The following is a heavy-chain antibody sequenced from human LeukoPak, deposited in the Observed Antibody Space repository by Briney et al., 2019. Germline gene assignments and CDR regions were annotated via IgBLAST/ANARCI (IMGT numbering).Heavy chain of an antibody. CDR3: AKRGVVIRVFLVGFHKEAYYFDS. CDR2: LSGSGGGT. V-gene: IGHV3-23*01. D-gene: IGHD3-10*01. Sequence: GGSLRLSSAVSGITLSNYGMSWVRQAPGKGLEWVAGLSGSGGGTNYADSVQGRFTISRGNPKNPLYLQMNSLRAEDTAVYFCAKRGVVIRVFLVGFHKEAYYFDSWGQGALVTVSS. J-gene: IGHJ4*02. CDR1: GITLSNYG.